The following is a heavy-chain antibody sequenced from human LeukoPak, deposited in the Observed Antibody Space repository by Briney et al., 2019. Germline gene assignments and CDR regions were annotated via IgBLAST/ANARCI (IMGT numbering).Heavy chain of an antibody. CDR3: ARRNTAMVAGLDY. CDR2: MNPNSGNT. Sequence: ASVTVSCKASGYTFTTYDINWVRQATGQGLEWMGWMNPNSGNTGYVQKFQGIVTMTRNTSISTAFMELSGLRSEDTAAYFCARRNTAMVAGLDYWGQGSLVTVSS. CDR1: GYTFTTYD. J-gene: IGHJ4*02. D-gene: IGHD5-18*01. V-gene: IGHV1-8*01.